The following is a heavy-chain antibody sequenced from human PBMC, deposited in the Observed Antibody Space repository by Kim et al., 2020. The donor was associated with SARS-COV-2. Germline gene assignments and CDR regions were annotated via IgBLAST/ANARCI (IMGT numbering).Heavy chain of an antibody. V-gene: IGHV3-23*01. Sequence: GGSLRLSCAASGFTFSSYAMGWVRQAPGAGLEWVSGIDASGGNTYYADSVKGRFTISRDNSKNTLYLQMSSLRVEDTALYYCAKGTAHHYWGQGTLVTVS. D-gene: IGHD2-21*02. CDR3: AKGTAHHY. CDR1: GFTFSSYA. CDR2: IDASGGNT. J-gene: IGHJ4*02.